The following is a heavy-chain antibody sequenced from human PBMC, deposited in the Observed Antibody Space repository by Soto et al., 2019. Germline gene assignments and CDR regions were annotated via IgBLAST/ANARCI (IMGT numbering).Heavy chain of an antibody. CDR2: ISSSSTI. CDR1: GFTFSSYS. CDR3: ARDARSHYYDSSGYYYFDY. Sequence: GGSLRLSCAASGFTFSSYSMNWVRQAPGKGLEWVSYISSSSTIYYADSVKGRFTISRDNAKNSLYLQMNSLRDEDTAVYYCARDARSHYYDSSGYYYFDYWGQGTLVTVSS. D-gene: IGHD3-22*01. J-gene: IGHJ4*02. V-gene: IGHV3-48*02.